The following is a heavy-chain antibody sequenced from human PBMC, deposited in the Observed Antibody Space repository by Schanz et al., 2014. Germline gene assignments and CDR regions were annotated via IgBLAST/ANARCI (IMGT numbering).Heavy chain of an antibody. V-gene: IGHV4-39*01. CDR1: GGSISSSSYF. CDR3: ARHMGRLSSSRGNYFDY. D-gene: IGHD6-13*01. Sequence: QLQLQESGPGLVKPSETLSLTCTVSGGSISSSSYFWGWIRQPPGKGLEWIGSIYHSGSTYNNPPLKRRVPMSVDTSKTQFPLKLYSVTAADTALYYCARHMGRLSSSRGNYFDYWGQGTLVTVSS. CDR2: IYHSGST. J-gene: IGHJ4*02.